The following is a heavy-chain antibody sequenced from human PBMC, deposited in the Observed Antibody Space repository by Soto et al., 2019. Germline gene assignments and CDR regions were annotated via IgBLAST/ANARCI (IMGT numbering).Heavy chain of an antibody. V-gene: IGHV3-48*01. CDR1: GFTFSTYN. CDR2: ISSSSSII. J-gene: IGHJ4*02. CDR3: AREQKASWYRRYSDY. D-gene: IGHD6-13*01. Sequence: PGGSLRLSCTTSGFTFSTYNMNWVRQAPGKGLEWVSYISSSSSIIYYADSVKGRFTISRDDAKNSLYLQMNSLRAEDTAVYFCAREQKASWYRRYSDYWGQGMLRTVSS.